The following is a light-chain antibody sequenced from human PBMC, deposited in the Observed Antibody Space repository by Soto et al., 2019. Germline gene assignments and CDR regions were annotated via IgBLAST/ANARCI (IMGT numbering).Light chain of an antibody. J-gene: IGKJ2*01. CDR2: DAF. CDR1: QSISSW. Sequence: DIQMTQSPSTLSASVGDRVTITCRASQSISSWLAWYQQKPGKAPKLLIYDAFSLESGVPSRFSGSGSGTEFPLTISSLQPDEFATYYCQQYNSYSYTFGQGTKLEIK. V-gene: IGKV1-5*01. CDR3: QQYNSYSYT.